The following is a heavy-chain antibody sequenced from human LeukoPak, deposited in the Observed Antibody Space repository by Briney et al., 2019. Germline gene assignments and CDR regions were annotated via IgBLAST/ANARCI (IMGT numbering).Heavy chain of an antibody. J-gene: IGHJ4*02. V-gene: IGHV1-46*01. CDR3: AREEIYGYVWGSYRVLDY. CDR1: GYTFTSYY. CDR2: INPSGGST. Sequence: ASVKVSCKASGYTFTSYYMHWVRQAPGQGLEWMGIINPSGGSTSYAQKFQGRVTMTRDMSTSTAYMELSRLRSDDTAVYYCAREEIYGYVWGSYRVLDYWGQGTLVTVSS. D-gene: IGHD3-16*02.